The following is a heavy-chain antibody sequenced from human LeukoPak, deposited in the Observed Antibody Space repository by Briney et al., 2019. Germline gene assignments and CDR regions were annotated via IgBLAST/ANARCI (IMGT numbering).Heavy chain of an antibody. CDR3: ARAPSYYDILTGYFPRGYFDY. V-gene: IGHV4-59*01. Sequence: SVTLSLTCTVSGGSISSYYWSWIRQPPGKGLEWIGYIYYSGSTNYNPSLKSRVTISVDTSKNQFSLKLSSVTAADTAVYYCARAPSYYDILTGYFPRGYFDYWGQGTLVTVSS. J-gene: IGHJ4*02. CDR2: IYYSGST. D-gene: IGHD3-9*01. CDR1: GGSISSYY.